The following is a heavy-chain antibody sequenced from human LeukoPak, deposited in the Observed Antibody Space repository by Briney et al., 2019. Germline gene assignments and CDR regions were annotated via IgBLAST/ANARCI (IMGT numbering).Heavy chain of an antibody. CDR3: ARATYDFWSGPPFDY. J-gene: IGHJ4*02. Sequence: SETLSLTCAVYGGSFSGYCWSWIRQPPGKGLEWIGEINHSGSTNYNPSLKSRVTISVDTSKNQFSLKLSPVTAADTAVYYCARATYDFWSGPPFDYWGQGTLVTVSS. V-gene: IGHV4-34*01. CDR2: INHSGST. D-gene: IGHD3-3*01. CDR1: GGSFSGYC.